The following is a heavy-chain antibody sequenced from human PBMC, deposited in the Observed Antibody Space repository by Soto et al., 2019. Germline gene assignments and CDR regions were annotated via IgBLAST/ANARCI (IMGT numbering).Heavy chain of an antibody. J-gene: IGHJ4*02. CDR1: GFTFSNAW. V-gene: IGHV3-15*07. CDR2: IKTKTYGETG. D-gene: IGHD3-16*01. CDR3: TTENWGSAH. Sequence: EVQLVESGGGLVKPGGSLRLSCAASGFTFSNAWMNWVRQTPGKRLEWVGRIKTKTYGETGEYAAPVKGRFTISRDDSQNMLSLQMDSLKTEDTAIYYCTTENWGSAHWGQGTQVTVSS.